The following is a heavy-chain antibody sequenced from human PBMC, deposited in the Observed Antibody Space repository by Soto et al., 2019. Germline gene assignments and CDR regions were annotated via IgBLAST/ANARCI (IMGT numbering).Heavy chain of an antibody. CDR1: GGTFSSYT. CDR3: AREGVVRGAPPNYGMDV. D-gene: IGHD3-10*01. J-gene: IGHJ6*02. CDR2: IIPILGIA. Sequence: QVQLVQSGAEVKKPGSSVKVSCKASGGTFSSYTISWVRQAPGQGLEWMGRIIPILGIANYAQKFQGRVTITADKSTTTAYRELTSLRSEDTAVYYCAREGVVRGAPPNYGMDVWGQGTTVTVSS. V-gene: IGHV1-69*08.